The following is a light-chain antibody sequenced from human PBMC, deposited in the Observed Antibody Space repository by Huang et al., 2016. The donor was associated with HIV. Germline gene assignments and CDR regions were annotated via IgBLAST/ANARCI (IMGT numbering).Light chain of an antibody. CDR1: QSFSSSY. CDR3: QQYGGSPWT. Sequence: EIVLTQSPGTLSLSPGERATLSCRASQSFSSSYLAWYQQKPGQAPRLHIYGASSKATGIPDRFSGSGSGTDFALTIRRLEPEDFAVYYCQQYGGSPWTFGQGTKVEI. CDR2: GAS. V-gene: IGKV3-20*01. J-gene: IGKJ1*01.